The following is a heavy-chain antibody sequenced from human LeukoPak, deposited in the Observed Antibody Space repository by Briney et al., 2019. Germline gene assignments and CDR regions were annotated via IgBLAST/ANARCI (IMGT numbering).Heavy chain of an antibody. D-gene: IGHD5-18*01. CDR3: ACRDSLDAFDI. CDR1: GGSISSYY. V-gene: IGHV4-59*08. J-gene: IGHJ3*02. Sequence: SETLSFTCTVSGGSISSYYWSWIRQPPGKGLEWIGYIYYSGSTNYNPSLKSRVTISVDTSKNQFSLKLSSVTAADTAVYYCACRDSLDAFDIWGQGTMVTVSS. CDR2: IYYSGST.